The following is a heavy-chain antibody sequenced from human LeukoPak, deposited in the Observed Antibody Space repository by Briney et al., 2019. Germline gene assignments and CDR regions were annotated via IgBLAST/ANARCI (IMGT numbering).Heavy chain of an antibody. D-gene: IGHD3-16*01. V-gene: IGHV3-53*01. CDR3: AKDEATSGGGLAS. CDR1: GFTVSGTH. Sequence: PGGSLRLSCAASGFTVSGTHMSWVRQAPGKGLEWVAAMYTGGTTYYADSVTGRFTISRDNSKNTLYLHMNSLRAEDTAVYYRAKDEATSGGGLASWGQGTLVSVSS. CDR2: MYTGGTT. J-gene: IGHJ4*02.